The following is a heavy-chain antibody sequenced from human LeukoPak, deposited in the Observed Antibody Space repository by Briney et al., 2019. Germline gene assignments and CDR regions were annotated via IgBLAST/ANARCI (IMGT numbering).Heavy chain of an antibody. CDR3: AKDISPHSYGQHDAFDI. CDR2: IYSGGST. J-gene: IGHJ3*02. Sequence: GGSLRLSCAASGFTVSSNYMSWVRQAPGKGLEWVSVIYSGGSTYYADSVKGRFTISRDNSKNTLYLQMNSLRAEDTALYYCAKDISPHSYGQHDAFDIWGQGTMVTVSS. CDR1: GFTVSSNY. V-gene: IGHV3-66*01. D-gene: IGHD5-18*01.